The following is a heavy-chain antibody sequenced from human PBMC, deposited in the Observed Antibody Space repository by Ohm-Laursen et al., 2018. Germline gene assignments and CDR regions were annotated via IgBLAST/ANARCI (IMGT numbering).Heavy chain of an antibody. CDR1: GFTFSSYG. D-gene: IGHD6-19*01. CDR2: ISYDGSNK. V-gene: IGHV3-30*18. J-gene: IGHJ4*02. Sequence: SLRLSCAASGFTFSSYGMHWVRQAPGKGLEWVAVISYDGSNKYYADSVKGRFTISRDNSKNTLYLQMNSLRAEDTAVYYCAKGLPRAGAANRYFDYWGQGTVVTVSS. CDR3: AKGLPRAGAANRYFDY.